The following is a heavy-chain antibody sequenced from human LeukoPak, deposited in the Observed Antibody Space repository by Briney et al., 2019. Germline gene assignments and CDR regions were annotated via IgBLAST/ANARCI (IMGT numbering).Heavy chain of an antibody. Sequence: GGSLRLSCAASGFTFRRYAMSWVRQAPGKGLEWVSAISVSGNSTYYADSVKGRFTLSRDNAKNSLYLHMNSVRAEDTAVYYCARDQGSSWNYFDYWGQGNLVTVSS. D-gene: IGHD6-13*01. CDR1: GFTFRRYA. V-gene: IGHV3-23*01. J-gene: IGHJ4*02. CDR2: ISVSGNST. CDR3: ARDQGSSWNYFDY.